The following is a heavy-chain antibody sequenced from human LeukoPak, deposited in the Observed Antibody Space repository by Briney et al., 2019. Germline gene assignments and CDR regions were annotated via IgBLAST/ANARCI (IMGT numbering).Heavy chain of an antibody. CDR2: ISSNVVST. V-gene: IGHV3-64D*06. Sequence: PGGSLRLSCSASGFTFSSYAMYWVRQAPGKGLEYVSAISSNVVSTYYADSVEGRFTISRDNSKNTLYLQMTSLRDEDTAVYYCVKKAVGGAKGWFDPWGQGTLVTVSS. CDR3: VKKAVGGAKGWFDP. D-gene: IGHD1-26*01. J-gene: IGHJ5*02. CDR1: GFTFSSYA.